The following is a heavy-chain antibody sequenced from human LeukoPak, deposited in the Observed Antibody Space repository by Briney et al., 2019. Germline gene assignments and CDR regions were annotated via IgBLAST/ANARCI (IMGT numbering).Heavy chain of an antibody. Sequence: PSETLSLTCTVSGGSISSYYWSWIRQPAGKGLEWIGRIYTSGSTNYNPSLKSRVTISVDKSKNQFSLKLSCVTAADTAVYYCAREYGTGWFDPWGQGTLVTVSS. CDR1: GGSISSYY. J-gene: IGHJ5*02. V-gene: IGHV4-4*07. D-gene: IGHD4-17*01. CDR3: AREYGTGWFDP. CDR2: IYTSGST.